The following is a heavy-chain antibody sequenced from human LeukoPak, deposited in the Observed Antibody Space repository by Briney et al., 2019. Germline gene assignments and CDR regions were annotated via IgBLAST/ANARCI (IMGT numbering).Heavy chain of an antibody. V-gene: IGHV3-64D*09. CDR1: GFTFSSYA. D-gene: IGHD2-15*01. Sequence: GGSLRLSCSASGFTFSSYAMHWVRQAPGKGLEYVSAISSNGGSTYYADSVKGRFTISRDNSKNTLYLQMSSLRAEDTAVYSSVKGFGDCIGGSCYRFFDYWGQGTLVTVSS. CDR3: VKGFGDCIGGSCYRFFDY. J-gene: IGHJ4*02. CDR2: ISSNGGST.